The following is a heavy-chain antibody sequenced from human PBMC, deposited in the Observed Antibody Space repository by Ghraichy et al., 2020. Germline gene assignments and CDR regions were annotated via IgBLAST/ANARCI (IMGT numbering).Heavy chain of an antibody. CDR3: ARDRFRAYGGNSLDY. CDR2: ISSSGSTI. Sequence: GEPLNISCAASGFTFSDYYMSWIRQAPGKGLEWVSYISSSGSTIYYADSVKGRFTISRDNAKNSLYLQMNSLRAEDTAVYYCARDRFRAYGGNSLDYWGQGTLVTVSS. D-gene: IGHD4-23*01. J-gene: IGHJ4*02. CDR1: GFTFSDYY. V-gene: IGHV3-11*01.